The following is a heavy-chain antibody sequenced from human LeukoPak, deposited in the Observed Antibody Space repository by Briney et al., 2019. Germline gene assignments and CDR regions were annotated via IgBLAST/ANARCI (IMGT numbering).Heavy chain of an antibody. D-gene: IGHD5/OR15-5a*01. V-gene: IGHV4-39*01. CDR1: GGSISSSSYY. CDR3: ARHWVYVSPNDY. Sequence: SETLSLTCTVSGGSISSSSYYWGWIRQPPGKGLEWIGSIYYSGSTYYNPSLKSRVTISVDTSKNQFSLKLSSVTAADTAVYYCARHWVYVSPNDYWGQGTLVTVSS. J-gene: IGHJ4*02. CDR2: IYYSGST.